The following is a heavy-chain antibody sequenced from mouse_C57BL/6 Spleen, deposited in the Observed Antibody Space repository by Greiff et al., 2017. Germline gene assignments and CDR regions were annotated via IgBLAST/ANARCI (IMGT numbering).Heavy chain of an antibody. V-gene: IGHV3-1*01. CDR2: ISYSGST. CDR3: ARGYSHPSWFAY. Sequence: EVQLQQSGPGMVKPSQSLSLTCTVTGYSITSGYDWHWIRHFPGNKLEWMGYISYSGSTNYNPSLKSRISITHDTSKNHFFLKLNSVTTEDTATYYCARGYSHPSWFAYWGQGTLVTVSA. CDR1: GYSITSGYD. J-gene: IGHJ3*01. D-gene: IGHD2-12*01.